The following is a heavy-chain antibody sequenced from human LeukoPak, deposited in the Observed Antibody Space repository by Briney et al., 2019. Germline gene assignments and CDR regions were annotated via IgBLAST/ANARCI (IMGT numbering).Heavy chain of an antibody. CDR1: GGSISSSGYY. CDR3: ASTIVGAPDAIDI. J-gene: IGHJ3*02. CDR2: IYYSGST. V-gene: IGHV4-39*01. D-gene: IGHD1-26*01. Sequence: SETLSLTCTVSGGSISSSGYYWGWIRQPPGKGLEWIGSIYYSGSTYYNPSLKSRVTISVDTSKNQFSLRLGSVTAADTAFYYCASTIVGAPDAIDIWGQGTMVTVSS.